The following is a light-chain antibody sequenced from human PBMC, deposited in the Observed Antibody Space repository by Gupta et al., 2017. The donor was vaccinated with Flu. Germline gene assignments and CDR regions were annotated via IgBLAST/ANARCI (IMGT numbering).Light chain of an antibody. CDR1: QSVSIY. CDR2: DAS. V-gene: IGKV3-11*01. CDR3: QQRRNWPLT. J-gene: IGKJ4*01. Sequence: GERATLSCRASQSVSIYLAWYRQKPGQAPRLLIYDASNRATGIPARFSGSGSGTDFTLTISSLEPEDFAVYYCQQRRNWPLTFGGGTKVEIK.